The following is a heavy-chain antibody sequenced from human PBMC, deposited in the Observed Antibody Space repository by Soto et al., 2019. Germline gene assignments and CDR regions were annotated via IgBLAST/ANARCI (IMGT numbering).Heavy chain of an antibody. CDR1: GFTFSSYG. CDR2: ISYDGSNK. CDR3: AKDSTGDYGSGSYYLYGMEV. V-gene: IGHV3-30*18. Sequence: GGSLRLSCAASGFTFSSYGMHWVRQAPGKGLEWVAVISYDGSNKYYADSVKGRFTISRDNSKNTLYLQMNSLRAEDTAVYYCAKDSTGDYGSGSYYLYGMEVWGQRIPVTVSS. D-gene: IGHD3-10*01. J-gene: IGHJ6*01.